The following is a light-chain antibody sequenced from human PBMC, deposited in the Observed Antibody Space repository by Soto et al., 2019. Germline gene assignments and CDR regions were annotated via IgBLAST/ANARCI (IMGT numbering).Light chain of an antibody. CDR3: AAWDDSLNGWV. CDR1: SSNIGSNT. CDR2: SNN. J-gene: IGLJ3*02. Sequence: VLTQPPSASGTPGQRVTISCSGSSSNIGSNTVNWYQQLPGTAPQLLIYSNNQRPSGVPDLFSGSKSGTSASLAISGLQSEDEADYHCAAWDDSLNGWVFGGGTKLTVL. V-gene: IGLV1-44*01.